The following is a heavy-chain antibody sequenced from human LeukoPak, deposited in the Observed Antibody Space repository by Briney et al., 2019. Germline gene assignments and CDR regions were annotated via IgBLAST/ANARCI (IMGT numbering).Heavy chain of an antibody. J-gene: IGHJ4*02. Sequence: GASVKVSCKASGYTFTRYYMHWVRQAPGQGLEWMGIINPSGGSTSYAQKLQGRVTMTTDTSTSTAYMELRSLRSDDAAVYYCARGGSGWYEDYWGQGTLVTVSS. CDR2: INPSGGST. V-gene: IGHV1-46*01. CDR1: GYTFTRYY. CDR3: ARGGSGWYEDY. D-gene: IGHD6-19*01.